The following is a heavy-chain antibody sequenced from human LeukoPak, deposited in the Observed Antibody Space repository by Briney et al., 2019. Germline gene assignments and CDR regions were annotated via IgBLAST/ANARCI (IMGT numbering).Heavy chain of an antibody. D-gene: IGHD5-12*01. V-gene: IGHV1-18*01. CDR1: GYSFSNYG. CDR3: ARDCGYQCLFDY. J-gene: IGHJ4*02. Sequence: ASVKVSCKASGYSFSNYGISWVRQAPGQGLEWKGWISGYNGNTNYAQKFQGRVTMTTDTSTSTAYMELRSLRSDDTAVYYCARDCGYQCLFDYWGQGTLVTVSS. CDR2: ISGYNGNT.